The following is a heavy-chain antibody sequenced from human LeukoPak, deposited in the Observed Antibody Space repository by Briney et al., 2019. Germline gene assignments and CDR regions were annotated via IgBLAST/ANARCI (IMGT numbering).Heavy chain of an antibody. V-gene: IGHV3-64*01. CDR2: VVGNGGTT. CDR1: GFTFTTYT. CDR3: ARERAFYYFDY. J-gene: IGHJ4*02. Sequence: GGSLRLSCAASGFTFTTYTIHWVRQAPGKGLEYVSAVVGNGGTTYYANSVKGRFTISRDNSKNTVYLQMGSLRAEDTTVYYCARERAFYYFDYWGQGALVTVSS.